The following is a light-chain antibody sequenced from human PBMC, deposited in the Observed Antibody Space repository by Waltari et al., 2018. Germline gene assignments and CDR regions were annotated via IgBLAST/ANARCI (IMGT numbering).Light chain of an antibody. V-gene: IGKV1-5*03. CDR3: QQYNTKPYT. Sequence: DIQMTQSPSSLSTSVGDRVTITCRASQGVNSWLAWYQQKPGKTPKLLISKASNLQSGVPSKVYRSGFGAGFSPTLRGLQAEDFATYYCQQYNTKPYTFGQGTKVEIK. CDR1: QGVNSW. J-gene: IGKJ2*01. CDR2: KAS.